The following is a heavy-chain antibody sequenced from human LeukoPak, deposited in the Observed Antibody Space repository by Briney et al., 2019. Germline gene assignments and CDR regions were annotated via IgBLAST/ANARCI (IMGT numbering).Heavy chain of an antibody. Sequence: ASVKVSCKASGYTFTGYDMHWVRQSPGQRLEWRGWINPNSGGTNHAQKFQGRVTMTRDTSISTAYMELSRLRSDDTAVYYCARGELLWFGDYYMDVWGKGTTVTISS. J-gene: IGHJ6*03. CDR1: GYTFTGYD. V-gene: IGHV1-2*02. D-gene: IGHD3-10*01. CDR3: ARGELLWFGDYYMDV. CDR2: INPNSGGT.